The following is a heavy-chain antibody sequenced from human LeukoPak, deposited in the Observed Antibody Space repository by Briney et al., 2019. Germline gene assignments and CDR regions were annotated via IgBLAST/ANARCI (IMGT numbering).Heavy chain of an antibody. J-gene: IGHJ6*02. V-gene: IGHV3-11*01. Sequence: GGSLRLSCAASGFTFSDYYMSWIRQAPGKGLEWVSYISSSGSTIYYADSVKGRFTISRDNAKNSLYLQMNSLRAEDTAVYYCARGRESPEYYDFWSGTQRTYYYYGMDVWGQGTTVTVSS. CDR2: ISSSGSTI. D-gene: IGHD3-3*01. CDR3: ARGRESPEYYDFWSGTQRTYYYYGMDV. CDR1: GFTFSDYY.